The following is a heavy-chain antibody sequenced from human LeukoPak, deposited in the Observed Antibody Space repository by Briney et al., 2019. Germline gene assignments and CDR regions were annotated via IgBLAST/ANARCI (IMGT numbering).Heavy chain of an antibody. CDR1: GFTFDDYA. V-gene: IGHV3-9*01. CDR3: ARVVEMATIDY. J-gene: IGHJ4*02. D-gene: IGHD5-24*01. Sequence: PGRSLRLSCAASGFTFDDYAMHWVRQAPGKGLEWVSGISWNSGSIGYADSVKGRFTISRDNAKNSLYLQMNSLRSDDTAVYYCARVVEMATIDYWGQGTLVTVSS. CDR2: ISWNSGSI.